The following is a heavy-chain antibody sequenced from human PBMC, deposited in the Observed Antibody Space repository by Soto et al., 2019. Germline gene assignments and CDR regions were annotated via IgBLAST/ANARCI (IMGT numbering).Heavy chain of an antibody. CDR1: GGCISRGGYC. Sequence: PLSLTSTDSGGCISRGGYCWSWIRQHPGKGLEWIGYIYYSGSTYYNPSLKSRVTISVDTSKNQFSLKLRSVTAADTAVYYCARGKTYYYDSSGYPDDWGQGTLVTVSS. D-gene: IGHD3-22*01. V-gene: IGHV4-31*03. J-gene: IGHJ4*02. CDR2: IYYSGST. CDR3: ARGKTYYYDSSGYPDD.